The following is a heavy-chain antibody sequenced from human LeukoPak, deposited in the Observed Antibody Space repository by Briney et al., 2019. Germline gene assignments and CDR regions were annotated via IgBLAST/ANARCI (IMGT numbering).Heavy chain of an antibody. CDR1: GYTFTGYY. D-gene: IGHD3-3*01. CDR2: INPNSGGT. V-gene: IGHV1-2*04. J-gene: IGHJ5*02. Sequence: ASVKVSCKASGYTFTGYYMHWVRQAPGQGLEWMGWINPNSGGTNYAQKFQGWVTMTRDTSISTAYMELSRLRSDDTAVYYCARAFIHYDFWSGSHWFDPWGQGTLVTVSS. CDR3: ARAFIHYDFWSGSHWFDP.